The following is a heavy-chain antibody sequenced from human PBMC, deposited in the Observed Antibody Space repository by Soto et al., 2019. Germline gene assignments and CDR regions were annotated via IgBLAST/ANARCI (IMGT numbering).Heavy chain of an antibody. V-gene: IGHV3-74*01. CDR3: VRARGYYGMDV. Sequence: QPWGSLRLSCAASGFTFINCWIHFFRQPPVKGLVWVALISSDGITISYADSVKGRFTISRDNAKNTLYLQMNSLGAEDTAMYYCVRARGYYGMDVWGQGTAITVSS. CDR1: GFTFINCW. J-gene: IGHJ6*02. CDR2: ISSDGITI.